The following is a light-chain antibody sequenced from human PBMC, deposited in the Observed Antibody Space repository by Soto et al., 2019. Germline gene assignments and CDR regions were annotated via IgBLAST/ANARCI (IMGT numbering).Light chain of an antibody. V-gene: IGLV2-14*01. CDR3: NSYAGSTSVV. Sequence: QSALTQPASVSGSPGQSITISCTGTSSDVGGYNFVSWYQQHPGKAPKLIIYDVSNRPSGVSNRFSGSKSGNTASLTISGLQAEDEADYYCNSYAGSTSVVFGGGTKVTVL. CDR1: SSDVGGYNF. J-gene: IGLJ2*01. CDR2: DVS.